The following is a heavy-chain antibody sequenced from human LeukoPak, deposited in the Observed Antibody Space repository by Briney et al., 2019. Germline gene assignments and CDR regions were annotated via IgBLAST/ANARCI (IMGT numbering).Heavy chain of an antibody. CDR2: ISSSSTYI. CDR3: ARGMGSSRSSIDY. V-gene: IGHV3-21*01. Sequence: GGSRRLSSAASGFSVSSFSTKWVRQAPGEVLEWVSSISSSSTYIYYADSLKGRFTISRDNAKNSLYLQMNSLRAEDTAVYYCARGMGSSRSSIDYWGQGTVVTVSS. D-gene: IGHD1-26*01. CDR1: GFSVSSFS. J-gene: IGHJ4*02.